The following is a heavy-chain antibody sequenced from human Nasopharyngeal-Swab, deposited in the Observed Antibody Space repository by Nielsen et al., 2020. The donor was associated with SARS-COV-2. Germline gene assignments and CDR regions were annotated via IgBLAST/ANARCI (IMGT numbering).Heavy chain of an antibody. CDR3: ARDKGGMATLDYYYYYYMDV. V-gene: IGHV4-59*01. CDR2: IYYSGST. Sequence: SETLSLTCTVSDGSISSYYWSWIRQPPGKGLEWIGYIYYSGSTNYNPSLKSRVTISVDTSKNQFSLKLSSVTAADTAVYYCARDKGGMATLDYYYYYYMDVWGKGTTVTVSS. CDR1: DGSISSYY. J-gene: IGHJ6*03. D-gene: IGHD5-24*01.